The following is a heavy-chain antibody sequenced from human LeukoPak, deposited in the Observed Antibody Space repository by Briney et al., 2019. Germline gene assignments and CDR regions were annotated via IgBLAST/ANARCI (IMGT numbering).Heavy chain of an antibody. CDR3: TSGSYYR. Sequence: ASVKVSCKVSGYTLTELSMHWVRQAPGQGLEWMGWINTNTGNPTYAQGFTGRFVFSLGTSVSTAYLQISSLKAEDTAVYYCTSGSYYRWGQGTLVTVSS. D-gene: IGHD1-26*01. CDR1: GYTLTELS. CDR2: INTNTGNP. V-gene: IGHV7-4-1*02. J-gene: IGHJ5*02.